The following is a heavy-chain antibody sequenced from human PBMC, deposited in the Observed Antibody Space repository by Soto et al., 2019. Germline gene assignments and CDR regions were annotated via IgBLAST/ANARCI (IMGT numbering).Heavy chain of an antibody. Sequence: GGSLRLSCAASGFTFSNYAMSWVRQAPGKGLEWVSGISGSGGSTYYADSVEGRFTISRDKSKNTLYLQMNSLRAEDTAVYYCAKYAGGSVYYFDFWGQGTLVTVSS. CDR2: ISGSGGST. J-gene: IGHJ4*02. CDR1: GFTFSNYA. V-gene: IGHV3-23*01. CDR3: AKYAGGSVYYFDF. D-gene: IGHD2-15*01.